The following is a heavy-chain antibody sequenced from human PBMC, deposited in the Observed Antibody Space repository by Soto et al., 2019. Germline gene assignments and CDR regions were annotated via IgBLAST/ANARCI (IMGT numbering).Heavy chain of an antibody. Sequence: PGGSLRLSCTASGFTFGDFAMSWFRQAPGKGLEWVGFIRNKAYGGTAEYAASVKGRFIISRDDSKSIAYLQMNSLKTEDSAVYYCTKRYFGGLDAFDIWGQGTMVTVSS. J-gene: IGHJ3*02. CDR1: GFTFGDFA. CDR3: TKRYFGGLDAFDI. V-gene: IGHV3-49*03. D-gene: IGHD3-9*01. CDR2: IRNKAYGGTA.